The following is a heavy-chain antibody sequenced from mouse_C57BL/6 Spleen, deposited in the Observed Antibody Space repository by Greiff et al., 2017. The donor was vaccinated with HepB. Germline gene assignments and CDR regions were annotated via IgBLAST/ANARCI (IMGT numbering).Heavy chain of an antibody. CDR1: GYTFTDHT. V-gene: IGHV1-78*01. CDR3: ARGRYLPHLFFDY. D-gene: IGHD2-1*01. Sequence: VKLQESDAELVKPGASVKISCKVSGYTFTDHTIHWMKQRPEQGLEWIGYIYPRDGSTKYNEKFKGKATLTADKSSSTAYMQLNSLTSEDSAVYFCARGRYLPHLFFDYWGQGTTLTVSS. CDR2: IYPRDGST. J-gene: IGHJ2*01.